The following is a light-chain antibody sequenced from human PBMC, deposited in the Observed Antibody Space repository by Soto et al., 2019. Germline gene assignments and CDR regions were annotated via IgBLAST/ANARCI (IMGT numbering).Light chain of an antibody. CDR1: SSNIGNSF. CDR2: DNN. Sequence: QSVLTQPPSVSAAPGRTVTISCSGISSNIGNSFVSWYQQLPGTAPRLLIYDNNERPSGIPDRFSGSKSGTSATLGITGLQTGDEADYYCGAWDGGLSAFVFGTGTKLTVL. J-gene: IGLJ1*01. V-gene: IGLV1-51*01. CDR3: GAWDGGLSAFV.